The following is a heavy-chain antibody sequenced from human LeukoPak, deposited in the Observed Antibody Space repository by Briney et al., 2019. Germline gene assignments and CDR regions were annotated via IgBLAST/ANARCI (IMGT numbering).Heavy chain of an antibody. D-gene: IGHD3-10*01. CDR3: ATLLYGSGSYPTRDDAFDI. J-gene: IGHJ3*02. CDR2: IYTSGST. CDR1: GGSISSYY. Sequence: ETLFLTCTVSGGSISSYYWSWIRQPAGKGLEWIGRIYTSGSTNYNPSLESRVTMSVDTSKNQFSLKLSSVTAADTAVYYCATLLYGSGSYPTRDDAFDIWGQGTMVIVSS. V-gene: IGHV4-4*07.